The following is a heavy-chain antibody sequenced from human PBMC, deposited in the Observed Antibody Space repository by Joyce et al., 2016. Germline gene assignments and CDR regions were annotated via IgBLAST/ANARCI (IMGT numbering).Heavy chain of an antibody. J-gene: IGHJ6*02. Sequence: QLVESGGGVVKPGGSLRLSCEASGSTFSTSSMSWFRQAPGKGLEWGADISDTSYYIVHGETVRGRVTVSRDNAKKTLYLQMNSLRAEDSAVFYSARGGISYYYAMDVWGQGTTVTVSS. CDR2: ISDTSYYI. D-gene: IGHD3-16*01. CDR3: ARGGISYYYAMDV. CDR1: GSTFSTSS. V-gene: IGHV3-21*05.